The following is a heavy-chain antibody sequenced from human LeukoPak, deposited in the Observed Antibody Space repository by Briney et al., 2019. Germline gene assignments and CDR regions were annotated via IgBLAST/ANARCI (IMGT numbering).Heavy chain of an antibody. J-gene: IGHJ4*02. Sequence: SETLSLTCTVSGVSISSSNSYWGWIRQPPGKGLEWIGSIYYTGNTYYNASLKSRVTISIGTSKNQISLRLTSVNATDTAMYYCARQTGSGLFTLPGGQGTLVTVSS. CDR1: GVSISSSNSY. CDR2: IYYTGNT. D-gene: IGHD3/OR15-3a*01. V-gene: IGHV4-39*01. CDR3: ARQTGSGLFTLP.